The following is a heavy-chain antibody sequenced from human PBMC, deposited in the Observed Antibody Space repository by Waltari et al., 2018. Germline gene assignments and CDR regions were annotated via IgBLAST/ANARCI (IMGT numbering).Heavy chain of an antibody. D-gene: IGHD3-22*01. CDR1: GFTFSSYA. J-gene: IGHJ4*02. CDR3: ARAANYDSSGYYWGYFDY. V-gene: IGHV3-30-3*01. CDR2: ISYEGSNK. Sequence: QVQLVESGGGVVQPGRSLRLSCAASGFTFSSYAMHWVRQAPGKGLEWVEGISYEGSNKYYADSGKGRFTISRDNSKNTLYLQMNSLRAEDTAVYYCARAANYDSSGYYWGYFDYWGQGTLVTVSS.